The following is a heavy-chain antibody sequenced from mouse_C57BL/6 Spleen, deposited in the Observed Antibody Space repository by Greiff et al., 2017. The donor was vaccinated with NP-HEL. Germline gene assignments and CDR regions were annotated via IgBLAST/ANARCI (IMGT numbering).Heavy chain of an antibody. J-gene: IGHJ4*01. Sequence: VQLVESGPELVKPGASVKISCKASGYAFSSSWMNWVKQRPGKGLEWIGRIYPGDGDTNYNGKFKGKATLTADKSSSTAYMQLSSLTSEDSAVYFCALYGSSYAMDYWGQGTSVTVSS. D-gene: IGHD1-1*01. CDR3: ALYGSSYAMDY. CDR1: GYAFSSSW. V-gene: IGHV1-82*01. CDR2: IYPGDGDT.